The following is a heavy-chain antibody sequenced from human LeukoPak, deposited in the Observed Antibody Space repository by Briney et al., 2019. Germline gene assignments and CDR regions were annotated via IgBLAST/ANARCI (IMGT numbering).Heavy chain of an antibody. CDR1: GGSINSNSYY. J-gene: IGHJ3*02. CDR2: TYYSGST. Sequence: SETLSLTCTVSGGSINSNSYYWGWIRQPPGKGLEWIGSTYYSGSTYYNPSLKSRVTISVDTSKNQFSLKVTSVTAADTAVYYCARRFCSNGVCYRSAFDIWGQGTMVTVSS. CDR3: ARRFCSNGVCYRSAFDI. D-gene: IGHD2-8*01. V-gene: IGHV4-39*07.